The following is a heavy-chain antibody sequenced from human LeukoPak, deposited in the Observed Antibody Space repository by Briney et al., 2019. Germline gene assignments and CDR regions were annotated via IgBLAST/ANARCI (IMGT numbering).Heavy chain of an antibody. CDR2: IIPIFGTA. Sequence: ASVKVSCKASGGTFISYAISWVRQAPGQGLEWMGGIIPIFGTANYAQKFQGRVTITADESTSTAYMELSSLGSEDTAVYYCARTKGYGDYVTLDYWGQGTLVTVSS. J-gene: IGHJ4*02. CDR1: GGTFISYA. CDR3: ARTKGYGDYVTLDY. V-gene: IGHV1-69*13. D-gene: IGHD4-17*01.